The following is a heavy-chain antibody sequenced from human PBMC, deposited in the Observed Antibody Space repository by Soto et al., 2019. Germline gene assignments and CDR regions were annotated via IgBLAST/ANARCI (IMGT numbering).Heavy chain of an antibody. CDR2: ISAYNGNT. CDR3: ARSKDYDFWSGPGY. D-gene: IGHD3-3*01. CDR1: GYTFTSYG. J-gene: IGHJ4*02. V-gene: IGHV1-18*01. Sequence: ASVKVSCKAYGYTFTSYGISWVRQAPGQGLEWMGWISAYNGNTNYAQKLQGRVTMTTDTSTSTAYMELRSLRSDDTAVYYCARSKDYDFWSGPGYWGQGTLVTVSS.